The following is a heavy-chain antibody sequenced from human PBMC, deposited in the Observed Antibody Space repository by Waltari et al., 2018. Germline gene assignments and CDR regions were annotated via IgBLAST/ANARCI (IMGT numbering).Heavy chain of an antibody. V-gene: IGHV4-39*01. D-gene: IGHD5-12*01. CDR3: ARKVPRNGYIGLIYYYMDV. Sequence: QLQLQESGPGLVKPSETLSLTCTVSGGSLRSSSYFWAWIRQPPGKGLEWIGSIYYSGSTYYNLSLKSRVTISVDRSTNQVSLKLTSVTAADTAVYFCARKVPRNGYIGLIYYYMDVWGKGTTVTVSS. CDR2: IYYSGST. J-gene: IGHJ6*03. CDR1: GGSLRSSSYF.